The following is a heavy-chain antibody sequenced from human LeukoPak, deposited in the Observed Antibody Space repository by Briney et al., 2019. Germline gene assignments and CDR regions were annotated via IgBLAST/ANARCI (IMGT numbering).Heavy chain of an antibody. D-gene: IGHD2-2*01. CDR3: TRLPVPAAMDV. J-gene: IGHJ6*02. CDR1: GFTFSGSA. CDR2: IRSKANSYAT. V-gene: IGHV3-73*01. Sequence: PGGSLRLSCAASGFTFSGSAMHWVRQASGKGLEWVGRIRSKANSYATAYAASVKGRFTISRDDSKNTAYLQMNSLKTEDTAVYYCTRLPVPAAMDVWGQGATVTVSS.